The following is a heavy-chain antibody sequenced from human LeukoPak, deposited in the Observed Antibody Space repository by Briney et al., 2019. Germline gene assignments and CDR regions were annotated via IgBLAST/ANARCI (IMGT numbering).Heavy chain of an antibody. CDR3: ARDVMAAAGPFDY. D-gene: IGHD6-13*01. CDR2: IIPILGIA. V-gene: IGHV1-69*04. J-gene: IGHJ4*02. Sequence: SVKVSCKASGGTFSSYAISWVRRAPGQGLEWMGRIIPILGIANYAQKFQGRVTITADKSTSTAYMELSSLRSEDTAVYYCARDVMAAAGPFDYWGQGTLVTVSS. CDR1: GGTFSSYA.